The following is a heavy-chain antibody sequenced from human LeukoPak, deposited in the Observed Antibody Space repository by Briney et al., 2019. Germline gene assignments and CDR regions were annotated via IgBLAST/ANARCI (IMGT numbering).Heavy chain of an antibody. CDR1: GYSISSGYY. D-gene: IGHD1-26*01. CDR2: IYHSGST. J-gene: IGHJ4*02. V-gene: IGHV4-38-2*02. Sequence: PSETLSLTCTVSGYSISSGYYWGWIRQPPGKGLEWIGSIYHSGSTYYNPSLKSRVTISVDTSKNQFSLKLSSVTAADTAVYYCARGSGSYSRPQYYWGQGTLVTVSS. CDR3: ARGSGSYSRPQYY.